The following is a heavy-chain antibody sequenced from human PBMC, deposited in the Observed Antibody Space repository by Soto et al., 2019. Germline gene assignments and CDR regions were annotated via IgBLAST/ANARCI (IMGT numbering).Heavy chain of an antibody. CDR1: GFTFSSYA. V-gene: IGHV3-23*01. J-gene: IGHJ4*02. Sequence: EVQLLESGGGLVQPGGSLRLSCAASGFTFSSYAMSWVRQAPGKGLEWVSAISGSGGSTYYADSVRGRCTISRDNSKNALYLQMNSLRAEDTAVYYCAKGFVGVVAAYFDYWGQGSLVTVST. CDR3: AKGFVGVVAAYFDY. D-gene: IGHD2-15*01. CDR2: ISGSGGST.